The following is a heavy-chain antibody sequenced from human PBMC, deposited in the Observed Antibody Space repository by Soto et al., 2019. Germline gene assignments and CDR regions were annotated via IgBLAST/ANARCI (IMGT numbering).Heavy chain of an antibody. CDR3: AKNVEDFYFGLDA. CDR1: GYSFVTFW. V-gene: IGHV5-10-1*01. J-gene: IGHJ6*02. D-gene: IGHD2-15*01. Sequence: GESLKISCRGSGYSFVTFWITWVRQMPGKGLEWMGRIDPADSYARYSPSFEGHVTMSVDRSINTAYLQWSSLKASDSAIYYCAKNVEDFYFGLDAWGQGTSVTVSS. CDR2: IDPADSYA.